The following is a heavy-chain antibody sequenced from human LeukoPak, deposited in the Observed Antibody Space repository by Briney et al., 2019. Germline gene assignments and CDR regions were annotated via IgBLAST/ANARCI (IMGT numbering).Heavy chain of an antibody. Sequence: SETLSLTCTVSGGSVSSSGNYWGWIRQPPGKGLEWIGTMYYSGSTHYNPSLKSRVTISVDTSKNQFSLKLRSVTAADTAVYYCARDGGSYRASDAFDIWGQGTMVTVSS. CDR2: MYYSGST. CDR3: ARDGGSYRASDAFDI. CDR1: GGSVSSSGNY. J-gene: IGHJ3*02. V-gene: IGHV4-39*07. D-gene: IGHD3-16*01.